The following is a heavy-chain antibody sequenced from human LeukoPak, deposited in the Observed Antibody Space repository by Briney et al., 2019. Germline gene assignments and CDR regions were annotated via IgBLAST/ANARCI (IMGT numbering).Heavy chain of an antibody. CDR2: INAGNGDT. D-gene: IGHD3-22*01. CDR1: GYTFSSNA. Sequence: ASVKVSCKASGYTFSSNAIHWVRQAPGQRLEWMGWINAGNGDTKYSQKFQGRVTITRDTSASTAYMELSSLRSEDTAVYYCARDTGLGRYYDSSGYCSAGRWFDPWGQGTLVTVSS. V-gene: IGHV1-3*01. CDR3: ARDTGLGRYYDSSGYCSAGRWFDP. J-gene: IGHJ5*02.